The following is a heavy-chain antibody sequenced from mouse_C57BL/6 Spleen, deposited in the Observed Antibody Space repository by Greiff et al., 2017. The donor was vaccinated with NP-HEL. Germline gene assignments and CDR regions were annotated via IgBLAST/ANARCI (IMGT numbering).Heavy chain of an antibody. Sequence: EVKLVESGGGLVQPGGSLSLSCAASGFTFTDYYMSWVRQPPGKALEWLGFIRNKANGYTTEYSASVKGRFTISRDNSQSILYLQMNALRAEDSATYYCARSSLWRDAMDYWGQGTSVTVSS. CDR3: ARSSLWRDAMDY. V-gene: IGHV7-3*01. J-gene: IGHJ4*01. CDR1: GFTFTDYY. CDR2: IRNKANGYTT. D-gene: IGHD1-1*02.